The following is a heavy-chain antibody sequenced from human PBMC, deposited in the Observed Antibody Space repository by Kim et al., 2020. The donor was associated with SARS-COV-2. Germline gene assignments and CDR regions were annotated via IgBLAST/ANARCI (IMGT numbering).Heavy chain of an antibody. CDR2: IYYSGST. J-gene: IGHJ3*02. CDR1: GGSISSSSYY. D-gene: IGHD3-10*01. Sequence: SETLSLTCTVSGGSISSSSYYWGWIRQPPGKGLEWIGSIYYSGSTYYNPSLKSRVTISVDTSKNQFSLKLSSVTAADTAVYYCARGYYYGSGAAFDIWGQGTMVTVSS. CDR3: ARGYYYGSGAAFDI. V-gene: IGHV4-39*07.